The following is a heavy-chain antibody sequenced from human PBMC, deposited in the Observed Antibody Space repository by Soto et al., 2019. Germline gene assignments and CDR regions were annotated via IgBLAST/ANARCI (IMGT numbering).Heavy chain of an antibody. CDR3: ASFYGNAFDV. V-gene: IGHV4-39*02. Sequence: QLQLQESGPGLVKPSETLSLTCSVSGGSITTSSYNWDWIRQPPGKGLEWIGTIYYDGSTSYNPSLRSQVTISVDTSKTHSALKVNSVTAADPAVYYCASFYGNAFDVWGRGTVVTVSS. J-gene: IGHJ3*01. CDR1: GGSITTSSYN. CDR2: IYYDGST. D-gene: IGHD3-10*01.